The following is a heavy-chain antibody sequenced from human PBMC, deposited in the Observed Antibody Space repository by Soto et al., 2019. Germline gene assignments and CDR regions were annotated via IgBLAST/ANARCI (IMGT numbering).Heavy chain of an antibody. Sequence: GGSLRLSCAASGFTFSSYAMSWVRQAPGKGLEWVSAISGSGGSTYYADSVKGRFTISRDNSKNTLYLQMNSLRAEDTAVYYCAKDQVVPAAMPPKYFRHGGQGTLVTVSS. V-gene: IGHV3-23*01. CDR1: GFTFSSYA. J-gene: IGHJ1*01. D-gene: IGHD2-2*01. CDR2: ISGSGGST. CDR3: AKDQVVPAAMPPKYFRH.